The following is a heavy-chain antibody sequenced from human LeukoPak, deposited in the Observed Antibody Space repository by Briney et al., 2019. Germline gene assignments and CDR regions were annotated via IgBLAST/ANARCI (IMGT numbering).Heavy chain of an antibody. CDR1: TSR. CDR3: ARDLWNFYDDSGYNRDFDS. Sequence: ASVKVSCKATSRISWVRQAPGQGLEWMGWIGTYGGDTYYAQKFQGRITVTTDTSTSTVYMELRNLRSDGTAVYYCARDLWNFYDDSGYNRDFDSWGQGTLVTVSS. V-gene: IGHV1-18*01. J-gene: IGHJ5*01. D-gene: IGHD3-22*01. CDR2: IGTYGGDT.